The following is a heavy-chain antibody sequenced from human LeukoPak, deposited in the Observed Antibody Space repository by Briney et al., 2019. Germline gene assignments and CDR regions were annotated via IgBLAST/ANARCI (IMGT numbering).Heavy chain of an antibody. J-gene: IGHJ4*02. CDR1: GFTFSSYG. CDR2: ISYDGSNK. D-gene: IGHD3-9*01. V-gene: IGHV3-30*18. Sequence: QPGGSLRLSCAASGFTFSSYGMHWVRQAPGKGLEWVAVISYDGSNKYYADSVKGRFTISRDNSKNTLYLQMNSLRAEDTAVYYCAKDRVRNDILTGYYSFIDYWGQGTLVTVSS. CDR3: AKDRVRNDILTGYYSFIDY.